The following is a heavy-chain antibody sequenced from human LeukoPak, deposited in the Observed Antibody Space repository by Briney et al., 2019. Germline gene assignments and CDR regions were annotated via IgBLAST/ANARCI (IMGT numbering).Heavy chain of an antibody. Sequence: GSLRLSCAASGFTFSSYAMSWVRQAPGKGLEWVSGISGSSDNTYYADSVKGRFTTSRDNSKNTLYVQVNSLGTEDTAAYYCAKGSYYDSSGSFYFDYWGQGTLVTVSS. J-gene: IGHJ4*02. CDR1: GFTFSSYA. V-gene: IGHV3-23*01. CDR3: AKGSYYDSSGSFYFDY. CDR2: ISGSSDNT. D-gene: IGHD3-22*01.